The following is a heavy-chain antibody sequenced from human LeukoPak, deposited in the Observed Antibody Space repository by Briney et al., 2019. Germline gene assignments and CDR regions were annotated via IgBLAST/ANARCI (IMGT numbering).Heavy chain of an antibody. CDR1: GGSISSYY. CDR3: AASPTTVTTPFDY. CDR2: TYYSGST. V-gene: IGHV4-59*01. D-gene: IGHD4-11*01. Sequence: PSETLSLTCTVSGGSISSYYWSWIRQPPGKGLEWIGYTYYSGSTNYNPSLKSRVTISVDTSKNQFSLKLSSVTAADAAVYYCAASPTTVTTPFDYWGQGTLVTVSS. J-gene: IGHJ4*02.